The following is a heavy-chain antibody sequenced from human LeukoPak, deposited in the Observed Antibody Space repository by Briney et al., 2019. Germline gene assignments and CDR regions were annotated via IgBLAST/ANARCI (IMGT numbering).Heavy chain of an antibody. Sequence: SETLSLTCTVSGGSISSGSYYWSWIRQPPGKGLEWIGRIYTSGSTNYNPSLKSRVTISVDTSKNQFSLKLSSVTAADTAVYYCAREVLGATSPFDYWGQGTLVTVSS. V-gene: IGHV4-61*02. CDR2: IYTSGST. CDR3: AREVLGATSPFDY. CDR1: GGSISSGSYY. J-gene: IGHJ4*02. D-gene: IGHD1-26*01.